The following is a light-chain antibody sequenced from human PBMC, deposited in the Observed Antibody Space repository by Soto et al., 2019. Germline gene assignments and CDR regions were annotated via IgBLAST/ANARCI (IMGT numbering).Light chain of an antibody. J-gene: IGLJ3*02. Sequence: QSVLTQPPSVSGAPVQSVTIPCTGNSSNLGAGYDVHWYQQLPGTAPKLVIYGNRNRPSGVPERFSGSKSGTSASLAITGLQAEDEGDYYCQAHDYSLTASVFGGGTKLTVL. CDR3: QAHDYSLTASV. CDR2: GNR. V-gene: IGLV1-40*01. CDR1: SSNLGAGYD.